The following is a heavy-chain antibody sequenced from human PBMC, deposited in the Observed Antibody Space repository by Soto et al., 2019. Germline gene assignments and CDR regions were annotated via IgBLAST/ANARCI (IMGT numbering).Heavy chain of an antibody. CDR2: MSHSGGT. J-gene: IGHJ3*02. D-gene: IGHD1-1*01. Sequence: QVQLQQWGAGLLKPSETLSLTCAVYGGFVSSGSYYWSWIRQPPGKGLEWIGEMSHSGGTHFNPSLKSRVTRSVDTFKNHFSLKMSSVPAADTALYYCARVERGTATTVVDAFDIWGPGTMVTVSS. CDR1: GGFVSSGSYY. CDR3: ARVERGTATTVVDAFDI. V-gene: IGHV4-34*01.